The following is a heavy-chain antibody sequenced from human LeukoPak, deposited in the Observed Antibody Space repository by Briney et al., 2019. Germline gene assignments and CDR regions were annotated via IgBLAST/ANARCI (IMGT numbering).Heavy chain of an antibody. V-gene: IGHV3-23*01. CDR1: GSTFSSYA. D-gene: IGHD2-21*01. CDR2: ISGGGGST. Sequence: GGSRRLSCAASGSTFSSYAMSWVRQAPGKGLGWVSAISGGGGSTYNADSVKGRFTISRDNAKNTLVLKMNSLRAEDTAVYYCARDYSSRVDYWGQGTLVTVSS. J-gene: IGHJ4*02. CDR3: ARDYSSRVDY.